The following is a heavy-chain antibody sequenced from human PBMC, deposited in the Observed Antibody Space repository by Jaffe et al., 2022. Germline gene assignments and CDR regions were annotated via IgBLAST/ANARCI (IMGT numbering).Heavy chain of an antibody. J-gene: IGHJ3*02. CDR3: ASEKDGYNSHDAFDI. Sequence: QVQLQESGPGLVKPSETLSLTCTVSGGSISSYYWSWIRQPPGKGLEWIGYIYYSGSTNYNPSLKSRVTISVDTSKNQFSLKLSSVTAADTAVYYCASEKDGYNSHDAFDIWGQGTMVTVSS. V-gene: IGHV4-59*01. CDR1: GGSISSYY. D-gene: IGHD5-12*01. CDR2: IYYSGST.